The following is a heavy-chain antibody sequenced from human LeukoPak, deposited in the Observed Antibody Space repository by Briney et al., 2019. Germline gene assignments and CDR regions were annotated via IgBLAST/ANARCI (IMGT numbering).Heavy chain of an antibody. CDR2: VSESGVST. V-gene: IGHV3-23*01. J-gene: IGHJ4*02. D-gene: IGHD3-22*01. Sequence: GGTLRLSCVASGFTFSTIGMAWVRQAPGKGLEWVSGVSESGVSTYYADSVKGRFTISRDNSKNTLYLQMNSLRAEDTAVYYCAKLLYYYDSSQPYWGQGTLVTVSS. CDR1: GFTFSTIG. CDR3: AKLLYYYDSSQPY.